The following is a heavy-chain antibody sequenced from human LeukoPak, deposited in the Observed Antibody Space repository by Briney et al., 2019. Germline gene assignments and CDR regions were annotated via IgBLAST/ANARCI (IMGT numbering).Heavy chain of an antibody. CDR3: ARDPTRPLYGGYDMGAFDI. D-gene: IGHD5-12*01. Sequence: SETLSLTCTVSGGSISSGDYYWSWIRQPPGKGLEWIGYIYYSGSTYYNPSLKSRVTISVDTSKNQFSLKLSSVTAADTAVYYCARDPTRPLYGGYDMGAFDIWGQGTMVTVSS. J-gene: IGHJ3*02. CDR2: IYYSGST. CDR1: GGSISSGDYY. V-gene: IGHV4-30-4*01.